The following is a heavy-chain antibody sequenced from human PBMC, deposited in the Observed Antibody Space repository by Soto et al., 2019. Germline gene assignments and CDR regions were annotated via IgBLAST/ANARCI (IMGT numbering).Heavy chain of an antibody. V-gene: IGHV1-69*13. J-gene: IGHJ6*02. D-gene: IGHD3-10*01. Sequence: GASVKVSCKASGGTFSSYAISWVRQAPGQGLEWMGGIIPIFGTANYAQKFQGRVTITADESTSTAYMELSSLRSEDTAVYYCARGVTMVRGAPYYYYGMDVWGQGTTVTVSS. CDR2: IIPIFGTA. CDR3: ARGVTMVRGAPYYYYGMDV. CDR1: GGTFSSYA.